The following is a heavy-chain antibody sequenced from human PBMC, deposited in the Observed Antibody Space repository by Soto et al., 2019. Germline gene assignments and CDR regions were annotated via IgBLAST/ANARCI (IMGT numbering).Heavy chain of an antibody. D-gene: IGHD6-13*01. J-gene: IGHJ4*02. CDR1: GYNLTSYW. CDR3: ARLQAAAGDNDLTFDY. Sequence: GEALQIAYKVSGYNLTSYWIAWVRQMNGEGLEWMGIIYPGDSYTNYSPSFQGHVTISADKSISTAYLQWSSLKASDTAMYYCARLQAAAGDNDLTFDYWGQGTLVTVSS. CDR2: IYPGDSYT. V-gene: IGHV5-51*01.